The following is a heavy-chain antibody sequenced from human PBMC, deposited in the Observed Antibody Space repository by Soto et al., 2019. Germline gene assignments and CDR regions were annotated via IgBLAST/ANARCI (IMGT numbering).Heavy chain of an antibody. CDR3: ARVQYRSLKYYFDY. Sequence: SETLSLTCTVSGGSISSGGYYCSWIRQHPGKGLEWIGYIYYRGSTYYNPSLKSRVTISVDTSKNQFSLKLSSVTAADTAVYYCARVQYRSLKYYFDYWGQGTRVTVAS. CDR1: GGSISSGGYY. V-gene: IGHV4-31*03. D-gene: IGHD6-6*01. J-gene: IGHJ4*02. CDR2: IYYRGST.